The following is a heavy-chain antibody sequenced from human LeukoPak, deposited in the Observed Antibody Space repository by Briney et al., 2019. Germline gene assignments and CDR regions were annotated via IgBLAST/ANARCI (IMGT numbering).Heavy chain of an antibody. J-gene: IGHJ4*02. Sequence: PSETLSLTCAVYGGSFSGYYWSWIRQPPGKGLEWIGYISYTGSTNYNPSLKSRVIISVDTSKNQLSLKLSSVTAADTAVYYCAALYCSRSSCYFDYWGQGTLVTVSS. V-gene: IGHV4-59*03. CDR2: ISYTGST. CDR3: AALYCSRSSCYFDY. CDR1: GGSFSGYY. D-gene: IGHD2-2*01.